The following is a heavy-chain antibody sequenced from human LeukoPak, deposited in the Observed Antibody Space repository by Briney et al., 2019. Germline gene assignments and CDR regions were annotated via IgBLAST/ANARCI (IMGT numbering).Heavy chain of an antibody. D-gene: IGHD5-24*01. Sequence: ASVKVSCEASGYTFTGYYMHWVRQAPGQGLEWMGWINPNSGGTNYAQKFQGRVTMTRDTSISTAYMELSRLRSDDTAVYYCAREMATRSEYFQHWGQGTLVTVSS. CDR2: INPNSGGT. CDR1: GYTFTGYY. J-gene: IGHJ1*01. V-gene: IGHV1-2*02. CDR3: AREMATRSEYFQH.